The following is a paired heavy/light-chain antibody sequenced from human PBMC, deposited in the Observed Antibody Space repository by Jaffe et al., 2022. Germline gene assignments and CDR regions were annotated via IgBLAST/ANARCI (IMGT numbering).Heavy chain of an antibody. CDR2: IIPIFGTA. CDR3: ARAEYSGSYLAYYYYMDV. J-gene: IGHJ6*03. CDR1: GGTFSSYA. V-gene: IGHV1-69*05. Sequence: QVQLVQSGAEVKKPGSSVKVSCKASGGTFSSYAISWVRQAPGQGLEWMGGIIPIFGTANYAQKFQGRVTITTDESTSTAYMELSSLRSEDTAVYYCARAEYSGSYLAYYYYMDVWGKGTTVTVSS. D-gene: IGHD1-26*01.
Light chain of an antibody. J-gene: IGKJ4*01. CDR1: QSVSSN. CDR3: QQYNNWPLA. CDR2: GAS. Sequence: EIVMTQSPATLSVSPGERATLSCRASQSVSSNLAWYQQKPGQAPRLLIYGASTRATGIPARFSGSGSGTEFTLTISSLQSEDFAVYYCQQYNNWPLAFGGGTKVEIK. V-gene: IGKV3-15*01.